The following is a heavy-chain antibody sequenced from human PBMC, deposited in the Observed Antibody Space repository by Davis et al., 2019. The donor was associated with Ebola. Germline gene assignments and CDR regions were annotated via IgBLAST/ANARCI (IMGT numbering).Heavy chain of an antibody. CDR3: VKSSCASAACRYYLDF. J-gene: IGHJ4*02. CDR1: GFIFGNYA. V-gene: IGHV3-23*01. Sequence: GGSLRLSCSASGFIFGNYAMNWVRQAPGKGLEWVSGISNRGDSTNFADSVKGRFTISRDNSKSTLDLQVNSLSADDTAIYYCVKSSCASAACRYYLDFWGRGTLVTVSS. CDR2: ISNRGDST. D-gene: IGHD3-9*01.